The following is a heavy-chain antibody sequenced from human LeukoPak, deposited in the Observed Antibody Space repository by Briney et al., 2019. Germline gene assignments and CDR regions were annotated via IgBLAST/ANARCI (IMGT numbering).Heavy chain of an antibody. CDR3: ARADFWSGYWAY. CDR2: IYYSGST. V-gene: IGHV4-39*07. Sequence: PSETLSLTCTVSGGSISSSSYYWGWIRQPPGKGLEWIGSIYYSGSTYYNPSLKSRVTISVDTSKNQFSLKLSSVTAADTAVYYCARADFWSGYWAYWGQGTLVAVSS. J-gene: IGHJ4*02. CDR1: GGSISSSSYY. D-gene: IGHD3-3*01.